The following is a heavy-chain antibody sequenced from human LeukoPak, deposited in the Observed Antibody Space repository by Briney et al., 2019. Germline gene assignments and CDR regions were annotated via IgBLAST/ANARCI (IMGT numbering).Heavy chain of an antibody. V-gene: IGHV3-21*01. D-gene: IGHD3-22*01. Sequence: PGGSLRLSCAASGFTFSSFSMNWVRQSPGKGLEWVSSISSSSRYIYYADSLKGRFTISRDNAQNSLYLQMNSLRAEDTAVYYCVRDHHRRLYDSQARDTFDIWGQGTMVTVSS. CDR2: ISSSSRYI. J-gene: IGHJ3*02. CDR3: VRDHHRRLYDSQARDTFDI. CDR1: GFTFSSFS.